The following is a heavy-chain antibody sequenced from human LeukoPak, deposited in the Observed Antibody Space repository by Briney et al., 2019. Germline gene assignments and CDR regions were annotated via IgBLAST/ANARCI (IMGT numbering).Heavy chain of an antibody. D-gene: IGHD6-19*01. CDR3: TTETYQFSSGWSFDY. Sequence: GGSLGLSCAASGFTFSNAWMNWVRQAPGKGLEWVGRIKSKTDAGTTDYAAPVKGRFTISRDDSKNTLYLQMNSLKTEDTAVYYCTTETYQFSSGWSFDYWGQGTLVTVSS. J-gene: IGHJ4*02. V-gene: IGHV3-15*01. CDR1: GFTFSNAW. CDR2: IKSKTDAGTT.